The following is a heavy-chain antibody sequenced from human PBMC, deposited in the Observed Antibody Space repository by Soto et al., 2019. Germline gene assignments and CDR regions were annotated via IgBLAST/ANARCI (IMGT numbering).Heavy chain of an antibody. CDR3: ARLITMIVVVIRDNWFDP. J-gene: IGHJ5*02. CDR1: GGSFSGYY. D-gene: IGHD3-22*01. V-gene: IGHV4-34*01. CDR2: INHSGST. Sequence: PSETLSLTCAVYGGSFSGYYWSWIRQPPGNGLEWIGEINHSGSTNYNPSLKSRVTISVDTSKNQFSLKLSSVTAADTAVYYCARLITMIVVVIRDNWFDPWGQGTLVTVSS.